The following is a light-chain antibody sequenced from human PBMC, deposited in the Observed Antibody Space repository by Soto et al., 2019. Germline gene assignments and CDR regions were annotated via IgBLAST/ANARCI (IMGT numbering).Light chain of an antibody. Sequence: ETVLTQSPATLSLSPGERATLSCRASQSVSSYLAWYQQKPGQSPRLLIYDASNRATGIPARFSGSGSGTDFTLTISSLEPEDFAVYYCQHRSDWPTFGQGTRLEIK. V-gene: IGKV3-11*01. CDR2: DAS. CDR1: QSVSSY. J-gene: IGKJ5*01. CDR3: QHRSDWPT.